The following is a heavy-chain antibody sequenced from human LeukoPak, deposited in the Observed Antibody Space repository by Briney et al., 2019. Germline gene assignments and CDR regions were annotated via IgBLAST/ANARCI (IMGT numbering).Heavy chain of an antibody. CDR3: ARASAAAATLGYYYCGMDF. CDR1: GFTFSSYD. J-gene: IGHJ6*01. CDR2: IGTAGDT. Sequence: GGSLRLSCAASGFTFSSYDMHWVRHATGKGLEWVSAIGTAGDTYYPGSVKGRFTISRENAKKYLYLQMNSLSAGDTAVYYCARASAAAATLGYYYCGMDFWGQGATVTVSS. V-gene: IGHV3-13*04. D-gene: IGHD6-13*01.